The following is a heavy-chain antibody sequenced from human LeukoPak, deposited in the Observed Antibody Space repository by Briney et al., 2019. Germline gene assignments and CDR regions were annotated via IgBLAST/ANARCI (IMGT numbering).Heavy chain of an antibody. Sequence: ASVRVSCKASGYTFTSYVINWVRQATGQGREWMGWMNPNSGNTGYAQKFQGRVTMTRNSSISTAYMELSSLRSEDTPVYYCARGRYSNRGFDYWGQGTLVTVSS. J-gene: IGHJ4*02. CDR3: ARGRYSNRGFDY. CDR2: MNPNSGNT. V-gene: IGHV1-8*01. D-gene: IGHD5-12*01. CDR1: GYTFTSYV.